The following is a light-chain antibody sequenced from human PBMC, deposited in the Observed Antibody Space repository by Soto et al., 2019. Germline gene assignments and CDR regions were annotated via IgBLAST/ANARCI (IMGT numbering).Light chain of an antibody. CDR3: CADAGRSTYV. V-gene: IGLV2-23*02. Sequence: QSALTQPASVSGSPGQSITISCTRASSDVGSYNFVSWYQQHPGEVTKVLIYEVSKRPSGVSDRFSGSKSGNTASLTISGLQAEDEADYYCCADAGRSTYVFGTGTKVTV. J-gene: IGLJ1*01. CDR1: SSDVGSYNF. CDR2: EVS.